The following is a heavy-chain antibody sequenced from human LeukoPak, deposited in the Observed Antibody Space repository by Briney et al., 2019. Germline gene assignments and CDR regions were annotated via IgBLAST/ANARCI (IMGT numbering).Heavy chain of an antibody. CDR3: STVSPYYGSGTTSPDS. CDR2: IKSKTDGGKT. Sequence: GGSLRLSCAASRFPFSNAWMSWVRQAPGKGLEWVGRIKSKTDGGKTDYAAPVQGRFSISRDDSDNTLYLQMNGLNTEDTAVYYCSTVSPYYGSGTTSPDSWGQGTLVVVSS. V-gene: IGHV3-15*01. J-gene: IGHJ4*02. CDR1: RFPFSNAW. D-gene: IGHD3-10*01.